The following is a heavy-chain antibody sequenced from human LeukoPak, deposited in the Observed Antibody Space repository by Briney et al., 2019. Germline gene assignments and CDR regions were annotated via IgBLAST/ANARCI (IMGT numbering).Heavy chain of an antibody. Sequence: GGSLRLSCAASGFTFSSYGMHWVRQAPGKGLEWVSAISGSGGSTYYADSVKGRFTISRDNSKNTLYLQMNSLRAEDTAVYYCAKLRAAGTIYFDYWGQGTLVTVSS. D-gene: IGHD6-13*01. CDR3: AKLRAAGTIYFDY. J-gene: IGHJ4*02. CDR1: GFTFSSYG. CDR2: ISGSGGST. V-gene: IGHV3-23*01.